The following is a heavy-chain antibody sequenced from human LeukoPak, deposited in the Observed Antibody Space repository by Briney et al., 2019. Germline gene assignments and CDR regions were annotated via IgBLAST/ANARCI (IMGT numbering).Heavy chain of an antibody. CDR3: ARDPTTYHYDSSGYKEAFDI. J-gene: IGHJ3*02. CDR2: ISSSSSCI. V-gene: IGHV3-21*01. Sequence: PGGSLRLSCAASGFTFSSYSMNWVRQAPGKGLEWVSSISSSSSCIYYADSVKGRFTISRDNAKNSLYLQMNSLRAEDTAVYYCARDPTTYHYDSSGYKEAFDIWGQGTMVTVSS. CDR1: GFTFSSYS. D-gene: IGHD3-22*01.